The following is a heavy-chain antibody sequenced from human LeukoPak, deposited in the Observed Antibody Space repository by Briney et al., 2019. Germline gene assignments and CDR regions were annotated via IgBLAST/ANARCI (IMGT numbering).Heavy chain of an antibody. D-gene: IGHD6-19*01. Sequence: GALRLSCAASGFTFSRYWMHWVRQAPGKGLVWVSRINSDGSRTSYADSVKGRFTISRDNAKNTLYLEMNSLRAEDTAVYYCARGDSSGPDYYYYMDVWGKGTTVTISS. CDR2: INSDGSRT. CDR1: GFTFSRYW. V-gene: IGHV3-74*01. CDR3: ARGDSSGPDYYYYMDV. J-gene: IGHJ6*03.